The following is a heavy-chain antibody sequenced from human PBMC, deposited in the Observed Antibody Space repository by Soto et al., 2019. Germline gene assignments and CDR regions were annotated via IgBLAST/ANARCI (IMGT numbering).Heavy chain of an antibody. CDR3: VSPYNFYVMDV. V-gene: IGHV4-39*02. CDR2: VSHRGST. CDR1: GGSISSSSFY. D-gene: IGHD3-16*01. Sequence: QLQLQESGPGLVKPSETLSLTCTVSGGSISSSSFYWGWVRQPPGKGLEWIGSVSHRGSTYYNPSRTSRVTISVDTSKNHFSLKLNSVTAADTAVYYCVSPYNFYVMDVWGKGTPVTVSS. J-gene: IGHJ6*04.